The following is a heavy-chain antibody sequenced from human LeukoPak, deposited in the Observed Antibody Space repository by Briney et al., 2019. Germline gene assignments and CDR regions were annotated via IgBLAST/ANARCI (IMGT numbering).Heavy chain of an antibody. CDR1: GFTFSSYG. V-gene: IGHV3-30*18. J-gene: IGHJ4*02. Sequence: TGGSLRLSCAASGFTFSSYGMHWVRQAPGKGLEWVAVISYDGSNKYYADSVKGRFTISRDNSKNTLYLQMNSLRAEDTAVYYCAKITHDYDDYWGQGTLVTVSS. CDR3: AKITHDYDDY. D-gene: IGHD4-17*01. CDR2: ISYDGSNK.